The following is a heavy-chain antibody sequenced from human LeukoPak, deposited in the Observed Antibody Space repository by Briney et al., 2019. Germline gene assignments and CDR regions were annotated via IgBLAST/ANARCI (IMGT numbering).Heavy chain of an antibody. CDR1: GGSFSGYY. CDR3: ARVAGGWLQFYYYYYYMDV. Sequence: SETLSLTCAVYGGSFSGYYWSWIRQPPGKGLEWIGEINHSGSTNYNPSLKSRVTISVDTSKNQFSLKLSSVTAADTAVYYCARVAGGWLQFYYYYYYMDVWGKGTTVTVSS. CDR2: INHSGST. V-gene: IGHV4-34*01. D-gene: IGHD5-24*01. J-gene: IGHJ6*03.